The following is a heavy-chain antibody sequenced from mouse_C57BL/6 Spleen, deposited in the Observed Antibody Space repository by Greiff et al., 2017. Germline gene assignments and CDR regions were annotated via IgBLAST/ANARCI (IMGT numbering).Heavy chain of an antibody. CDR2: IDPSDSET. D-gene: IGHD1-1*01. V-gene: IGHV1-52*01. Sequence: QVQLQQPGAELVRPGSSVKLSCKASGYTFTSYWMHWVKQRPIQGLEWIGNIDPSDSETHYNQKFTDKATLTVDKSSSTAYMQLSSLTSEDSAVYYCARVREITTVVATDYFDYWGQGTTLTVSS. CDR1: GYTFTSYW. J-gene: IGHJ2*01. CDR3: ARVREITTVVATDYFDY.